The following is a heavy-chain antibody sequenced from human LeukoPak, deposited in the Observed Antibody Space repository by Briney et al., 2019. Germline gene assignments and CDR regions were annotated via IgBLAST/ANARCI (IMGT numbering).Heavy chain of an antibody. CDR1: GFTFSSYG. CDR2: ISYDGSNK. J-gene: IGHJ6*02. V-gene: IGHV3-30*18. CDR3: AKDREYYDFWSGYYTYYYYYGMDV. Sequence: HPGGSLRLSCAASGFTFSSYGMHWVRQAPGKGLEWVAVISYDGSNKYYADSVKGRFTISRDNSKNTLYLQMNSLRAEDTAVYYCAKDREYYDFWSGYYTYYYYYGMDVWGQGTTVTVSS. D-gene: IGHD3-3*01.